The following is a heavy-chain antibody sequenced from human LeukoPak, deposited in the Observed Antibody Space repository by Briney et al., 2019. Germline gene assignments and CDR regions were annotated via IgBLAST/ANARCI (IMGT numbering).Heavy chain of an antibody. V-gene: IGHV3-30*14. J-gene: IGHJ4*02. Sequence: PGGSLRLSCAASGFTFSSYAMHWVRQAPGKGLEWVAVISYDGSNKYYADSVKGRFTISRDNSKNTLYLQMNSLRAEDTAVYYCAREIFSGSYYRDYYFDYWGQGTLVTVSS. CDR2: ISYDGSNK. CDR1: GFTFSSYA. CDR3: AREIFSGSYYRDYYFDY. D-gene: IGHD3-10*02.